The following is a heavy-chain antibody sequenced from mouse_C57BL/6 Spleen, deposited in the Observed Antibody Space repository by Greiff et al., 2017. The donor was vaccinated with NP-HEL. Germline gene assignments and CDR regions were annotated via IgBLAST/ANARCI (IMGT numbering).Heavy chain of an antibody. D-gene: IGHD2-3*01. CDR2: IRSKSNNYAT. V-gene: IGHV10-1*01. Sequence: EAGGGLVQPKGSLKLSCAASGFSFNTYAMNWVRQAPGKGLEWVARIRSKSNNYATYYADSVKDRFTISRDDSESMLYLQMNNLKTEDTAMYYCVRQHDYLDYWGQGTTLTVSS. CDR1: GFSFNTYA. CDR3: VRQHDYLDY. J-gene: IGHJ2*01.